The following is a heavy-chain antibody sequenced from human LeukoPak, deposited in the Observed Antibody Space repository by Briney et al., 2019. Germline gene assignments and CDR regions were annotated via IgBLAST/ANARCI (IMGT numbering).Heavy chain of an antibody. CDR3: ASQSDDYGDYALDY. D-gene: IGHD4-17*01. CDR2: INAGNGNT. V-gene: IGHV1-3*01. Sequence: ASVKVSCKASGYTFTSYAMHWVRQAPGQRLEWMGWINAGNGNTKYSQKFQGRVTITRDTSASTAYMELSSLRSEDTAVYYCASQSDDYGDYALDYWGQGTLVTVSA. J-gene: IGHJ4*02. CDR1: GYTFTSYA.